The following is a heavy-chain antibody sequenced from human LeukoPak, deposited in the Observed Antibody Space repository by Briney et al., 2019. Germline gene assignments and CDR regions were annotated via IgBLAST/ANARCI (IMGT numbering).Heavy chain of an antibody. Sequence: GASVKVSCKASGYSFISYYMHWVRQAPGQGLEWMGIINPSGGSTTYAQKFQGRVTMTRDMSPSTAYMELSSLRSEDTAVYYCARDIGSSPHDAFDIWGQGTMVTVSS. V-gene: IGHV1-46*01. CDR1: GYSFISYY. CDR3: ARDIGSSPHDAFDI. J-gene: IGHJ3*02. CDR2: INPSGGST. D-gene: IGHD6-6*01.